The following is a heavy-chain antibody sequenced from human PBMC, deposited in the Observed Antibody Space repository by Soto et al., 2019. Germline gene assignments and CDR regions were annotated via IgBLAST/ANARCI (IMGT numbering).Heavy chain of an antibody. D-gene: IGHD3-10*01. CDR3: ARDKAYYGSGSYLKLGMDV. J-gene: IGHJ6*02. CDR1: GFTFSSYA. CDR2: ISYDGSNK. V-gene: IGHV3-30-3*01. Sequence: QVQLVESGGGVVQPGRSLRLSCAASGFTFSSYAMHWVRQAPGKGLEWVAVISYDGSNKYYADSVKGRFTISRDNSKNTLYLQMNSLRAEDTAVYYCARDKAYYGSGSYLKLGMDVWGHGTTVTVSS.